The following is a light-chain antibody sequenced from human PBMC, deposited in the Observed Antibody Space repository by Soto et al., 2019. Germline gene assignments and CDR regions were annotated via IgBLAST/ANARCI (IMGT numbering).Light chain of an antibody. CDR2: YDS. CDR3: QVWDRSSDHVL. J-gene: IGLJ2*01. V-gene: IGLV3-21*04. Sequence: SYELTQPPSLSVAPGKTATITCGGTSIGTKSVHWFQQRPGQAPILVMSYDSDRPSGIPERFSGSNSGNTATLTISRVEAGDEADYYCQVWDRSSDHVLFGGGTKMTV. CDR1: SIGTKS.